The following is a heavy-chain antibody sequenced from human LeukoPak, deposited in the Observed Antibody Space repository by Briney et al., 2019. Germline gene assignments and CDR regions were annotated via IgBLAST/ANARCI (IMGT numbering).Heavy chain of an antibody. V-gene: IGHV4-34*01. J-gene: IGHJ1*01. CDR1: GVSVSVDY. CDR3: ARGGRDYGDYPLFQH. Sequence: SETLSLTCAVYGVSVSVDYWGWVRQPPGKGLEWMGEIKHSGRTHYTPSLKSRVTISVDTSKNQFSLNLSSVTAADTAVYYCARGGRDYGDYPLFQHWGQGTLVTVSS. CDR2: IKHSGRT. D-gene: IGHD4-17*01.